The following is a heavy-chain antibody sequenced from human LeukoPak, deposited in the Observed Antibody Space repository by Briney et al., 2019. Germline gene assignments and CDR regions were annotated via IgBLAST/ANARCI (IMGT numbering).Heavy chain of an antibody. V-gene: IGHV3-53*01. J-gene: IGHJ3*02. CDR2: IYSGGST. CDR3: AKSRWETYAVRAFDI. CDR1: GFTVSSNY. Sequence: GGSLRFSCAASGFTVSSNYMSWVRQAPGKGLEWVSVIYSGGSTYYADSVKGRFTISRDNPKNALYLQMNSLRAEDTAVYYCAKSRWETYAVRAFDIWGQGTMVTVSS. D-gene: IGHD1-26*01.